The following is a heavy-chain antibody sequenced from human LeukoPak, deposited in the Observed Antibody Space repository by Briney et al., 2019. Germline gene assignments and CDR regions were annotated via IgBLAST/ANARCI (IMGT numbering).Heavy chain of an antibody. CDR1: GYSFTSYW. CDR3: ARHRTLNYYDSSGYPSYYYYMDV. V-gene: IGHV5-51*01. D-gene: IGHD3-22*01. Sequence: GESLKISCKGSGYSFTSYWIGWVRQMPGKGLEWMGIIYPGDSDTRYSPSFQGQVTISADKSISTAYLQWSSLKASDTAMYYCARHRTLNYYDSSGYPSYYYYMDVWGKGTTVTVSS. CDR2: IYPGDSDT. J-gene: IGHJ6*03.